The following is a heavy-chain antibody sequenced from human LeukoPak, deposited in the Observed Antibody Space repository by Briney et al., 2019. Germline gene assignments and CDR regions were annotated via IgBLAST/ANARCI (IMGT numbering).Heavy chain of an antibody. CDR3: ARDNNGCLDN. CDR1: GFTFSSNA. J-gene: IGHJ4*02. D-gene: IGHD2-8*01. Sequence: GGSLRLSCAASGFTFSSNAMTWVRQAPGKGLEWVSAISGSGGSTYYADSVKGRFTISRDNSKNTLSLQMNSLRAEDTAVYYCARDNNGCLDNWGQGTLVTVSS. V-gene: IGHV3-23*01. CDR2: ISGSGGST.